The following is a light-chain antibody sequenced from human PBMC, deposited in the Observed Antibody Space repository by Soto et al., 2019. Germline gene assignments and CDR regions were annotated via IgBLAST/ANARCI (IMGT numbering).Light chain of an antibody. CDR3: QWRSYWPPRLP. CDR2: DAS. CDR1: KSIVTY. Sequence: EVVLTQSPATLALSPGERDTLSCRASKSIVTYFARYQQKLGQAPKLLIYDASHRAIGIPGRFSGDGTGTDFNLPISSLEPEDFGVDYCQWRSYWPPRLPLGGGTKVEIK. J-gene: IGKJ4*01. V-gene: IGKV3-11*01.